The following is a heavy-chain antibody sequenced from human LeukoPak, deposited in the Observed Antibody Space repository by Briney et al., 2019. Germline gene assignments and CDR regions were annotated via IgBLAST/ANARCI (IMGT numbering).Heavy chain of an antibody. CDR2: ISHSGDT. D-gene: IGHD3-16*01. V-gene: IGHV4-38-2*02. J-gene: IGHJ5*02. CDR3: VRDQGDWFDP. CDR1: NYTISSGYF. Sequence: SETLSLTCAVSNYTISSGYFWGWIRQPPGKGLEWIGSISHSGDTYYKSSLKSRVAVSLDKSKNQFSLRLTSVTAADTALYYCVRDQGDWFDPWGQGTLVTVSS.